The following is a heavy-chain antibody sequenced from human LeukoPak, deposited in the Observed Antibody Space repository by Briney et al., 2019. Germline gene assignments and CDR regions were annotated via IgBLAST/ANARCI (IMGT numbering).Heavy chain of an antibody. CDR3: ARDLRIAAAGIYYFDS. CDR1: GDSVSSNGAA. D-gene: IGHD6-13*01. CDR2: TYYRSRWYD. V-gene: IGHV6-1*01. Sequence: SQTLSLTCAISGDSVSSNGAAWIWIRQSPSRGLEWLGRTYYRSRWYDDYADSVKSRITIIPDTSKNQFSLQLNSVTPEDTAVYYCARDLRIAAAGIYYFDSWGQGTLVTASS. J-gene: IGHJ4*02.